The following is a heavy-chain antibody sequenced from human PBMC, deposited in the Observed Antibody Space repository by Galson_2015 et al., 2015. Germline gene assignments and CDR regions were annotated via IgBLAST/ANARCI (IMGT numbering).Heavy chain of an antibody. J-gene: IGHJ5*02. CDR1: GYTFASYA. V-gene: IGHV1-3*01. CDR3: ARDSSGGAVGSWFDP. Sequence: SVKVSCKASGYTFASYAMHWVRQAPGQRLEWMGWINAGNGNTKYSQKFQGRVTITRDTSASTAYMELSSLRSEDTAVYYCARDSSGGAVGSWFDPWGQGTLVTVSS. CDR2: INAGNGNT. D-gene: IGHD1-26*01.